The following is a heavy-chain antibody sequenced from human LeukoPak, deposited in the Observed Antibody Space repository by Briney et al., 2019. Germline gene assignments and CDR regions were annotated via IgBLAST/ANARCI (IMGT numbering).Heavy chain of an antibody. D-gene: IGHD6-19*01. J-gene: IGHJ4*02. CDR2: INHSGST. V-gene: IGHV4-34*01. CDR1: GGSFSGYY. Sequence: PSETLSLTCAVYGGSFSGYYWSWIRQPPGKGLEWIGEINHSGSTNYNPSLKSRVTISVDTSKNQFSLKLSSVTAADTAVYYCAGGPGSQQWLLFDYWGQGTLVTVSS. CDR3: AGGPGSQQWLLFDY.